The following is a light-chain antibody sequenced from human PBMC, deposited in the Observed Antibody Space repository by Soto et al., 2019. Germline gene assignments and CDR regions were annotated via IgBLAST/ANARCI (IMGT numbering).Light chain of an antibody. CDR3: QQYGSSPYT. CDR2: GAS. CDR1: QSVSSSY. V-gene: IGKV3-20*01. J-gene: IGKJ2*01. Sequence: EIVLTQSPGTLSLSPGERATLSCRASQSVSSSYLAWYQQKPGQAPRLLIYGASSRATGIPDRFSGSESGTEFTLTISRLEPEDSAVYYCQQYGSSPYTFGQGTKLEIK.